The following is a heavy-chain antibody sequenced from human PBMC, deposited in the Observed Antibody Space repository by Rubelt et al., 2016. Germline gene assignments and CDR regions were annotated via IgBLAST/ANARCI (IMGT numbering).Heavy chain of an antibody. CDR1: GYTFTDFA. CDR3: ARSPSQLAGSDY. D-gene: IGHD6-19*01. CDR2: VNCGNGKT. V-gene: IGHV1-3*01. Sequence: QVQLVQSGTEMKMPGTSVKVSCKASGYTFTDFAMQWVRQAPGQRLEWMGWVNCGNGKTRYSQNFQGRGAITRDASAKTAEWELTSLRSEDTTVYYCARSPSQLAGSDYWGQGTLVTVSS. J-gene: IGHJ4*02.